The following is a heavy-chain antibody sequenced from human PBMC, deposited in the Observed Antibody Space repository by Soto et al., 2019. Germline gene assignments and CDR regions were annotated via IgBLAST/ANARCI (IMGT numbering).Heavy chain of an antibody. J-gene: IGHJ5*02. CDR3: ARRGTVPRGTFDX. V-gene: IGHV4-4*02. D-gene: IGHD3-16*01. Sequence: SETRSLPCGVAGGSISSSNWWSWVRQTPGKGLERIGEVVPSGSTSYNASLKSRVTISVDKSKNQFSLQLISVTDADTAMYYCARRGTVPRGTFDXWGQGSLVTV. CDR1: GGSISSSNW. CDR2: VVPSGST.